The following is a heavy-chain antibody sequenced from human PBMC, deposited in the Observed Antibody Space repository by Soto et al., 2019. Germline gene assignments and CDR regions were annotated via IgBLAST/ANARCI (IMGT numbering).Heavy chain of an antibody. CDR3: AKDPNGDYVGAFDS. D-gene: IGHD4-17*01. Sequence: GGSLRLSCAASGFTFSSYGMHWVRQAPGRGLEWVAVISYDGSNKYYADSVKGRFTISRDNSKNTLYLQMNSLRADDTAVYHCAKDPNGDYVGAFDSWGQGTLVTVSS. J-gene: IGHJ4*02. CDR2: ISYDGSNK. CDR1: GFTFSSYG. V-gene: IGHV3-30*18.